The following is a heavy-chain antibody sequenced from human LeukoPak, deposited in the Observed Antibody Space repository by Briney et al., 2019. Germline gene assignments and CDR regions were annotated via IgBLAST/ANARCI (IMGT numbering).Heavy chain of an antibody. CDR2: IRYDGTTK. V-gene: IGHV3-30*02. D-gene: IGHD2-21*02. Sequence: GGSLRLTCEVSGFFFSDYGMHWVRQSPAKGLEWLAYIRYDGTTKYYADSVKGRFTISRDNSKNTLSLQMDRLTSDDTALYYCAKDSVVTIDCWGQGTLVTVSS. J-gene: IGHJ4*02. CDR3: AKDSVVTIDC. CDR1: GFFFSDYG.